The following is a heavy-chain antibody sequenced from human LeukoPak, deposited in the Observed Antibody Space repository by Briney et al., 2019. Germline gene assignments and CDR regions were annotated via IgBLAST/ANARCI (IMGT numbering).Heavy chain of an antibody. J-gene: IGHJ4*02. D-gene: IGHD6-13*01. Sequence: GGSLRLSCAASGITVSSYYMSWVRQAPGKGLEWVSVIDSGGSTYYADSVKGRFTISRDNSKNTLYLQMNSLRAEDTAVYYCARAGSSWTPFDYWGQGTLVTVSS. V-gene: IGHV3-53*01. CDR1: GITVSSYY. CDR2: IDSGGST. CDR3: ARAGSSWTPFDY.